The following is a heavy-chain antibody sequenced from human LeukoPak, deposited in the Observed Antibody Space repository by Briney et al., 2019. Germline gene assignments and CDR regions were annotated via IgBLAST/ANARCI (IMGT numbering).Heavy chain of an antibody. J-gene: IGHJ5*02. CDR3: ARDRYGSGSYYKSWFDP. V-gene: IGHV4-4*07. CDR2: IYTSGST. Sequence: SETLSLTCPVSGGSISSYYWSWIRQPAGKGLEWIGRIYTSGSTNYNPSLKSRVTMSVDTSKNQFSLKLTSVTAAATAVYYCARDRYGSGSYYKSWFDPWGQGTLVTVSS. CDR1: GGSISSYY. D-gene: IGHD3-10*01.